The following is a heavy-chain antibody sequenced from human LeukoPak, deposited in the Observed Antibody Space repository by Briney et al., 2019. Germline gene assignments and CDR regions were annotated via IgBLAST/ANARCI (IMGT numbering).Heavy chain of an antibody. CDR3: VREGYFVFDF. Sequence: GGSLRLSYGASGFTFSTYWMSWVRQAPGKGLEWVANTKKDGSEKYYVDSVKGRFTISRDNAKNSLYLQMNSLRVEDTAVYYCVREGYFVFDFWGQGALVTVSS. CDR2: TKKDGSEK. V-gene: IGHV3-7*01. D-gene: IGHD1-26*01. CDR1: GFTFSTYW. J-gene: IGHJ4*02.